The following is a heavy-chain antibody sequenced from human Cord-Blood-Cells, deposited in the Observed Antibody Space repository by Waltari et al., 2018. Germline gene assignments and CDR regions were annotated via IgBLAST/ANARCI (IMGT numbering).Heavy chain of an antibody. J-gene: IGHJ2*01. D-gene: IGHD6-13*01. CDR1: GGSFSGYY. Sequence: QVQLQQWGAGLLKPSETLSLTCAVYGGSFSGYYWSWIRQPPGKGLEWIGKSNHSGSTNATTALRGRVTISVDTSKNQFSLKLSSVTAADTAVYYCARVEYGGAAAGYWYFDLWGRGTLVTVSS. CDR3: ARVEYGGAAAGYWYFDL. V-gene: IGHV4-34*01. CDR2: SNHSGST.